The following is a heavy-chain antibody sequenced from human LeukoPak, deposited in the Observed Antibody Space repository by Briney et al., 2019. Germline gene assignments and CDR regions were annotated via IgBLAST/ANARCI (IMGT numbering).Heavy chain of an antibody. D-gene: IGHD2-2*03. CDR3: ASLATIGSDSFDT. Sequence: GASVKVSCKASGYSLTTFYMHWVRQAPGQGLEWIGIINPSGGTTSQAQKFQGRVTMTRDTSTSTVYMELSSLRSEDTAVYYCASLATIGSDSFDTWGQGTMVTVSS. CDR2: INPSGGTT. V-gene: IGHV1-46*01. J-gene: IGHJ3*02. CDR1: GYSLTTFY.